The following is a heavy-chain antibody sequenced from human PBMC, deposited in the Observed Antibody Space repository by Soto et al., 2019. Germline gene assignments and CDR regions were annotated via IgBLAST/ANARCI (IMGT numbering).Heavy chain of an antibody. Sequence: QVQLQASGPGLVKPSQTMSLTCTVSGGSIRSGDYYWSWIRQPPGKGLEWIGNIYYSGSTYYNPSLKSRVTISVDTSKNQFSVKLSSVTAADTAVDYCARWWFVEFFDYWGQGTLVTVSS. J-gene: IGHJ4*02. V-gene: IGHV4-30-4*01. CDR3: ARWWFVEFFDY. D-gene: IGHD3-10*01. CDR2: IYYSGST. CDR1: GGSIRSGDYY.